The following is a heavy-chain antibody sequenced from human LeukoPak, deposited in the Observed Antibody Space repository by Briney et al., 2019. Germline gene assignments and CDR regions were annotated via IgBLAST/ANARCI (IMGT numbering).Heavy chain of an antibody. V-gene: IGHV4-4*02. Sequence: SGTLSLTCAVSGGSISSSNWWSWVRQPPGKGLEWIGEIYHSESTNYNPSLKSRVTISVDKSKNQFSLKLSSVTAADTAVYYCARDLGAGLLWFGEPHTYGMDVWGKGTTVTVSS. D-gene: IGHD3-10*01. CDR2: IYHSEST. CDR3: ARDLGAGLLWFGEPHTYGMDV. J-gene: IGHJ6*04. CDR1: GGSISSSNW.